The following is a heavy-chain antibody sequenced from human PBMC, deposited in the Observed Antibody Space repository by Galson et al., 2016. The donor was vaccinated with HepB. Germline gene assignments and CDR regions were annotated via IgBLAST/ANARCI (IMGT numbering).Heavy chain of an antibody. J-gene: IGHJ5*02. D-gene: IGHD6-19*01. CDR1: GFSVSGSH. V-gene: IGHV3-53*01. CDR3: ARVAIWDSSDWRLLFAP. CDR2: IYAGGST. Sequence: SLRLSCAASGFSVSGSHMTWVRQAPGRGLEWVSIIYAGGSTYYADSVKGRFTISRDSSDNSLYLQMNRLSADDTAVYFCARVAIWDSSDWRLLFAPWGQGTLVTVSS.